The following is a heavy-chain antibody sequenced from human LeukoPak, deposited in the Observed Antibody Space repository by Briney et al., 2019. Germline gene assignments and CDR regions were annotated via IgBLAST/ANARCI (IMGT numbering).Heavy chain of an antibody. CDR3: VRRGDASSGWGDHDY. Sequence: TLRLTGAASGFTFNRNARSWVRQAPGKGLEWVSTICGSGDKTFYADSVKGRFTIASDNSKNMLHLQMRSLTGEDTALYYCVRRGDASSGWGDHDYWGQGALVTVSS. CDR2: ICGSGDKT. V-gene: IGHV3-23*01. D-gene: IGHD6-19*01. J-gene: IGHJ4*02. CDR1: GFTFNRNA.